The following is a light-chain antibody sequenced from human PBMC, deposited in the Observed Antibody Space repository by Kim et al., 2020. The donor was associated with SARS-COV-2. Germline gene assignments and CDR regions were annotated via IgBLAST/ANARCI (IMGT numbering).Light chain of an antibody. CDR1: PSIIDY. CDR3: QQSYSIPLA. CDR2: AAS. V-gene: IGKV1-39*01. Sequence: IQLTQSPSSLSASVGNRVTITCRASPSIIDYLNWYQQKPEKAPKLLFYAASSLQSAVPSRFSGSGSGTDFTLTISSLQTEHDASYYYQQSYSIPLAVGGGTKVDIK. J-gene: IGKJ4*01.